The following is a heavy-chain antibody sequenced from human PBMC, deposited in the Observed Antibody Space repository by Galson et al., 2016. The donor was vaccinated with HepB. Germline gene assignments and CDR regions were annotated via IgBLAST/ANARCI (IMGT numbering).Heavy chain of an antibody. CDR2: ISWNSGTL. D-gene: IGHD3-10*01. Sequence: SLRLSCAASGFPFDDFAMHWVRQGPGKGLEWVSGISWNSGTLGYADSVKGRFTISRDNAKNSLFLQMNSLIPEDTAVYYCTKDFGPDLEEGEFGNWGQGTLVTVSP. V-gene: IGHV3-9*01. CDR3: TKDFGPDLEEGEFGN. J-gene: IGHJ4*02. CDR1: GFPFDDFA.